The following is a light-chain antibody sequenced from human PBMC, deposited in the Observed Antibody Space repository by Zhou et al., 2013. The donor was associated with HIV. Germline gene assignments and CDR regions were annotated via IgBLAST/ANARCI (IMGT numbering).Light chain of an antibody. J-gene: IGKJ2*01. CDR1: QSVSSSY. CDR3: QQNNDRPRT. CDR2: GAF. Sequence: EIVLTQSPGTLSLSPGERATLFCRASQSVSSSYIAWYQQKPGQAPRLPIHGAFSRATGIPDRFSGSGSGTDFTLTISRLEPEDLAVYYCQQNNDRPRTFGQGTKLEIK. V-gene: IGKV3-20*01.